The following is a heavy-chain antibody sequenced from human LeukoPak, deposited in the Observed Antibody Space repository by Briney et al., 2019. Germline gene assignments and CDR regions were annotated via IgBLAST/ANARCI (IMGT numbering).Heavy chain of an antibody. D-gene: IGHD2-2*01. J-gene: IGHJ4*02. V-gene: IGHV4-34*01. CDR2: INHSGST. CDR1: GGSFSGYH. Sequence: SETLSLTCAVYGGSFSGYHWSWIRQPPGKGLEWIGEINHSGSTNYNPSLKSRVTISVDKSNNQFSLKLISVTAADTAMYYCATGTSWYYYYWGQGTLVTVSS. CDR3: ATGTSWYYYY.